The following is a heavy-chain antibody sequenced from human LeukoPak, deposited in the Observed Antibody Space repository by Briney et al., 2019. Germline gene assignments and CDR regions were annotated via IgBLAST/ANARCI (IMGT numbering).Heavy chain of an antibody. J-gene: IGHJ5*02. V-gene: IGHV1-69*04. CDR3: ARGVVTTNRNWFDP. CDR2: IIPIFGIA. Sequence: SVKVSCKASGGTFSSYAISWVRQAPGQGLEWMGRIIPIFGIANYAQKFQGRVTITADKSTSTAYMELSSLRSEDTAVYYCARGVVTTNRNWFDPWGQGTLVTVSS. CDR1: GGTFSSYA. D-gene: IGHD4-11*01.